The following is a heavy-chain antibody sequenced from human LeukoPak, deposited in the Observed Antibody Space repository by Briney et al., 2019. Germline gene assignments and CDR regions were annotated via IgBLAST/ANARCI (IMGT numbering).Heavy chain of an antibody. CDR2: IIPIFGTA. J-gene: IGHJ2*01. D-gene: IGHD3-9*01. CDR1: GGTFSSYA. Sequence: SVKVSCKASGGTFSSYAISWVRQAPGQGLEWMGGIIPIFGTANYAKKFQGRVTITADESTSTAYMELSSLRSEDTAVYYCAREGVRYFDSRYFDLWGRGTLVTVSS. CDR3: AREGVRYFDSRYFDL. V-gene: IGHV1-69*13.